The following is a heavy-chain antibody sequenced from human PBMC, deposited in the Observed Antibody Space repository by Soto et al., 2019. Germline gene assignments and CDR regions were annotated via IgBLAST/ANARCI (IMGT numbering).Heavy chain of an antibody. CDR1: GGSISSGDYY. D-gene: IGHD6-6*01. J-gene: IGHJ4*02. CDR2: IYYSGST. CDR3: ARLLAARRRWAFDY. V-gene: IGHV4-30-4*01. Sequence: NPSETLSLTCTVSGGSISSGDYYWSWIRQPPGKGLEWIGYIYYSGSTYYNPSLKSRVTISVDTSKNQFSLKLSSVTAADTAVYYCARLLAARRRWAFDYWAQGTLVTVSS.